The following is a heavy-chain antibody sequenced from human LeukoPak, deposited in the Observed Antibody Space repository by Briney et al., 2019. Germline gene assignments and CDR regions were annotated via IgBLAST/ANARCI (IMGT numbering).Heavy chain of an antibody. J-gene: IGHJ4*02. V-gene: IGHV4-4*07. CDR1: GGSITSYY. Sequence: SETLSLTCTVSGGSITSYYWSWIRQPAGEGLEWIGRIYASGSTNYNPSLKSRVTMSVDSSKNQFSLNLSSVTAADTAVYYCARGGRFPDYWGQGTLVTVSS. CDR3: ARGGRFPDY. CDR2: IYASGST. D-gene: IGHD3-10*01.